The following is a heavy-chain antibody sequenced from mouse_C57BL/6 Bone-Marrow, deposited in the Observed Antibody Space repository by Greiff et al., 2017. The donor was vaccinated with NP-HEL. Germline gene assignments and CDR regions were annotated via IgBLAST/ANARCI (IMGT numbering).Heavy chain of an antibody. Sequence: VKLVASGGGLVQSGRSLRLSCATSGFTFSDFYMEWVRQAPGKGLEWIAACRNKANDFTTEYSASVKGRFIVSRDTSQSILYLQMNALRSEDTAIYYCARDALDWDFDVWGTGTTVTVSS. CDR3: ARDALDWDFDV. CDR1: GFTFSDFY. V-gene: IGHV7-1*01. CDR2: CRNKANDFTT. J-gene: IGHJ1*03.